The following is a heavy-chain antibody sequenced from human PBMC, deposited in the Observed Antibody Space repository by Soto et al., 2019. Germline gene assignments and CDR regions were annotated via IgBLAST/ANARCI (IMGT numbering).Heavy chain of an antibody. CDR1: GGSISSGGYY. CDR3: ATLSPRYYDILTGRTRGYYFDY. CDR2: IYYSGST. V-gene: IGHV4-31*03. Sequence: PSETLSLTCTVSGGSISSGGYYWSWIRQHPGKGLEWIGYIYYSGSTYYNPSLKSRVTISVDTSKNQFSLKLSSVTAADTAVYYCATLSPRYYDILTGRTRGYYFDYWGQGTLVTVAS. J-gene: IGHJ4*02. D-gene: IGHD3-9*01.